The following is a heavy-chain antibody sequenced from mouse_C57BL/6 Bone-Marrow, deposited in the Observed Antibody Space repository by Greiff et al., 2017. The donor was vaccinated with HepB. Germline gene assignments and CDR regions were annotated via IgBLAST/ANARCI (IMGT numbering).Heavy chain of an antibody. Sequence: VQLQQSGAELARPGASVKLSCKASGYTFTSYGISWVKQRTGQGLEWIGEIYPRSGNTYYNEKFKGKATLTADKSSSTAYMELRSLTSEDSAVYFCVRSWVYYYGSTWFDYWGQGTLVTVSA. CDR2: IYPRSGNT. D-gene: IGHD1-1*01. V-gene: IGHV1-81*01. CDR3: VRSWVYYYGSTWFDY. CDR1: GYTFTSYG. J-gene: IGHJ3*01.